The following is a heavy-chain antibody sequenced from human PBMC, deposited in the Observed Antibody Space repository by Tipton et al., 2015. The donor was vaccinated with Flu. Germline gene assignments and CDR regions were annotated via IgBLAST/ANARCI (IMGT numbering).Heavy chain of an antibody. D-gene: IGHD3-22*01. CDR3: AATSYYYDSSDPLRDC. CDR1: GDSISSGTYY. V-gene: IGHV4-61*02. CDR2: IYTSGST. J-gene: IGHJ4*02. Sequence: TLSLTCTVSGDSISSGTYYWRWFRQPAGKGLGWIGRIYTSGSTSYNYSLKSRVTISVDTSKNQFSLKMTSVTAADTAVYYCAATSYYYDSSDPLRDCWGQGTQVTVSS.